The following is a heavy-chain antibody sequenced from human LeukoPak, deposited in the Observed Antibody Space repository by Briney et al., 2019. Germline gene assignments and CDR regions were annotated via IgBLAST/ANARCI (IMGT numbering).Heavy chain of an antibody. J-gene: IGHJ2*01. Sequence: SGGSLRLSCAASGFTFSDFYMSWIRQAPGQGLEWVSYISSSGNTLYYADSVKGRFTISRDNTKNSLYLQMNSLRVEDTAVYYCARVAPAGAFWYFDLWGRGTLVTVSS. CDR1: GFTFSDFY. V-gene: IGHV3-11*01. CDR2: ISSSGNTL. CDR3: ARVAPAGAFWYFDL. D-gene: IGHD6-13*01.